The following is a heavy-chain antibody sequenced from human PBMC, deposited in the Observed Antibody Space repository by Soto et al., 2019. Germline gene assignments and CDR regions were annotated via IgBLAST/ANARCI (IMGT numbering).Heavy chain of an antibody. CDR1: GFTFSSYA. Sequence: EVQLLESGGGLVQPGGSLRLSCAASGFTFSSYAMSWVSQAPGKGLEWVSAISGSGGSTYYADSVKGRFTISRDNSKNTLYLQMNSLRAEDTAVYYRAKDLRDYGDYRIWGRGTLVTVSS. V-gene: IGHV3-23*01. CDR2: ISGSGGST. J-gene: IGHJ4*02. CDR3: AKDLRDYGDYRI. D-gene: IGHD4-17*01.